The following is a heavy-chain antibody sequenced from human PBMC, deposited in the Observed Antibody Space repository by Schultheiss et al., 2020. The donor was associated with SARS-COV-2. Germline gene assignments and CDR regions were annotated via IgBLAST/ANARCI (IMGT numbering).Heavy chain of an antibody. D-gene: IGHD2-2*01. J-gene: IGHJ6*02. CDR1: GFTFSNAW. CDR2: IRSKANSYAT. V-gene: IGHV3-73*01. Sequence: GGSLRLSCAASGFTFSNAWMSWVRQAPGKGLEWVGRIRSKANSYATAYAASVKGRFTISRDDSKNTAYLQMNSLKTEDTAVYYCTSNIVVVPAAIPDYYYGMDVWGQGTTVTVSS. CDR3: TSNIVVVPAAIPDYYYGMDV.